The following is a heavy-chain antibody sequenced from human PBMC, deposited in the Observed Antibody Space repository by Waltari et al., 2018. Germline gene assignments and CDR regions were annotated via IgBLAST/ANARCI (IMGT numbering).Heavy chain of an antibody. V-gene: IGHV1-8*02. CDR1: GYPFSDYD. J-gene: IGHJ4*02. CDR2: INPKSGNT. CDR3: ARVHYDFWSGYYI. Sequence: QMQLVQSGAEVKKPGASVKVSCKASGYPFSDYDINWVRQATGHGLEWMGWINPKSGNTVSAKNFQDRVTITRDPSTSTVYMELSRLRSDDAAVYYCARVHYDFWSGYYIWGQGTLVTVPS. D-gene: IGHD3-3*01.